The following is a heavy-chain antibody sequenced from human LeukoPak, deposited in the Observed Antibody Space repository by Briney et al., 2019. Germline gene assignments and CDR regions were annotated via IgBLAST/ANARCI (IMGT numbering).Heavy chain of an antibody. CDR2: INHSGST. CDR1: GGSFSGYY. J-gene: IGHJ4*02. Sequence: SETLSLTCAVYGGSFSGYYWSWIRQPPGKGLEWIGEINHSGSTNYNPSLKSRVTISVDTSKNQFSLKLSSVTAADTAVYYCASDLDSSGYHYWGQGTLVTVSS. CDR3: ASDLDSSGYHY. D-gene: IGHD3-22*01. V-gene: IGHV4-34*01.